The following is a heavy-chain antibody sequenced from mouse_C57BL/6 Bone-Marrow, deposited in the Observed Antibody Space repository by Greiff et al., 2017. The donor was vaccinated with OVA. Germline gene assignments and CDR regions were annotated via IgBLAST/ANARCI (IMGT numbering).Heavy chain of an antibody. Sequence: VKLMESGPGLVAPSQSLSITCTVSGFSLTSYAISWVRQPPGKGLEWLGVIWTGGGTNYNSALKSRLSISKDNSKSQVFLKMNSLQTDDTARYYCARERKYDYDGYFDVWGTGTTVTVSS. CDR3: ARERKYDYDGYFDV. CDR2: IWTGGGT. CDR1: GFSLTSYA. J-gene: IGHJ1*03. V-gene: IGHV2-9-1*01. D-gene: IGHD2-4*01.